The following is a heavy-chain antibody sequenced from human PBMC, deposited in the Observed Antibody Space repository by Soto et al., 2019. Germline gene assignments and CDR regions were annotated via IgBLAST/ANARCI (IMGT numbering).Heavy chain of an antibody. Sequence: ASVKVSCKVSGYTLTELSMHWVRQAPGKGLEWMGGFDPEDGETVYAQKFQGRVTMTEDTSTDTAYMELSSLRSEDTAVYYCAALLYRAAVGIFASWLDPGGQGTLVTVCS. CDR2: FDPEDGET. D-gene: IGHD6-13*01. J-gene: IGHJ5*02. CDR3: AALLYRAAVGIFASWLDP. CDR1: GYTLTELS. V-gene: IGHV1-24*01.